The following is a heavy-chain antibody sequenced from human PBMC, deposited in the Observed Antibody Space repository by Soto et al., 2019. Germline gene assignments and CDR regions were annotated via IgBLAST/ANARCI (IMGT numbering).Heavy chain of an antibody. D-gene: IGHD6-19*01. Sequence: PGGSLRLSCAASGFTFSNYVMSWVRQAPGKGLEWVSTVSGSSYTTDYADSVKGRFTISRDNSKNTLHLQMNSLRAEDTAIYYCAKGIYSSVWYGFDSWGQGALVTVSS. CDR1: GFTFSNYV. CDR2: VSGSSYTT. V-gene: IGHV3-23*01. J-gene: IGHJ4*02. CDR3: AKGIYSSVWYGFDS.